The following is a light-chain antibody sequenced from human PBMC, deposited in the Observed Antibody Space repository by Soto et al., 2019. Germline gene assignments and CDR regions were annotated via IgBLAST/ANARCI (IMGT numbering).Light chain of an antibody. CDR2: AVS. Sequence: ALTQPASVSGSPGQSITISCTGTSSDVGLYDYVSWYQQHPGKAPQLMIYAVSNRPSGVSNRFSASKSGNTASLFISGLQAEDEADYYCSSYTSDSSYVFGSGTKVTVL. J-gene: IGLJ1*01. CDR1: SSDVGLYDY. CDR3: SSYTSDSSYV. V-gene: IGLV2-14*01.